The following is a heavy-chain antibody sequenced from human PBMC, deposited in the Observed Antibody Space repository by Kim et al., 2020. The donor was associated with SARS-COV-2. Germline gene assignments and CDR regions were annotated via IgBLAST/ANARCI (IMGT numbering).Heavy chain of an antibody. CDR1: GFSFSSFA. CDR2: ISGSGDTT. Sequence: GGSLRLSCAASGFSFSSFAMSWVRQAPGKGLEWVSAISGSGDTTYYAESVKGRFTISRDNTKNTLYLQMSSLSAVDTAVYFCAKDYSTTSCYDCWGPGILVTVSS. D-gene: IGHD2-2*01. J-gene: IGHJ4*02. CDR3: AKDYSTTSCYDC. V-gene: IGHV3-23*01.